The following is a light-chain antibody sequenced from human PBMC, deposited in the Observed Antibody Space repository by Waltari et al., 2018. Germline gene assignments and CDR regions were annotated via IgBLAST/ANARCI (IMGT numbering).Light chain of an antibody. Sequence: DIVMTQSPLTLPVTAGEPAYILCRYSQSLLHSNGYNYLDWYLQKPGQSPQLLISLGSNRASGVPDRFSGSGSGTDFTLKISRVEAEDVGVYWCMQALQSPPTFGGGTKVEIK. V-gene: IGKV2-28*01. J-gene: IGKJ4*01. CDR3: MQALQSPPT. CDR2: LGS. CDR1: QSLLHSNGYNY.